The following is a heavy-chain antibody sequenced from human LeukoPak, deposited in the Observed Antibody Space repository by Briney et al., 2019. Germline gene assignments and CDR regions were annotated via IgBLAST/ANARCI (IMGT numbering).Heavy chain of an antibody. CDR2: IYYSGST. CDR3: ARDYDIADYYYYGMDV. J-gene: IGHJ6*02. D-gene: IGHD3-9*01. Sequence: SETLSLTCTVSGGSISRSSYYWGWIRQPPGKGLEWIASIYYSGSTYYNPSLKSRVTISVDTSKNQFSLKLSSVTAADTAVYYCARDYDIADYYYYGMDVWGQGTTVTVSS. V-gene: IGHV4-39*07. CDR1: GGSISRSSYY.